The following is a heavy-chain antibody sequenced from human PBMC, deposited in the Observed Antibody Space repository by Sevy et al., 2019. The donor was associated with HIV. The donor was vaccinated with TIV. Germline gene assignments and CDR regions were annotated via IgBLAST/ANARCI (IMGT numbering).Heavy chain of an antibody. CDR1: GFILGYYA. D-gene: IGHD4-17*01. CDR2: SSYDGGNI. CDR3: ARDFYEFGDPRGLDY. Sequence: GGSLRLSCTASGFILGYYAMHWVRQAPGKGLEWVAVSSYDGGNIYYADSVQGRFNVSRDNSKNTLYLQMNSLRPEDTAMYYCARDFYEFGDPRGLDYWGQGVLVTVSS. J-gene: IGHJ4*02. V-gene: IGHV3-30-3*01.